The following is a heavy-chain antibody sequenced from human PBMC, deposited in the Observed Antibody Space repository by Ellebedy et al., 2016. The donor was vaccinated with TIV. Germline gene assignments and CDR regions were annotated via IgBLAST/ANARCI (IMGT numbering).Heavy chain of an antibody. CDR1: GFTVSSNY. J-gene: IGHJ1*01. D-gene: IGHD3-9*01. CDR3: AREVVIYDILTGYYSRYFQH. Sequence: GESLKISCAASGFTVSSNYMSWVRQAPGKGLECVSVIYSGVTTYYADSVKGRFTISRDNSKNTLYLQMNSLRAEDTAVYDCAREVVIYDILTGYYSRYFQHWGQGTLVTVSS. V-gene: IGHV3-66*01. CDR2: IYSGVTT.